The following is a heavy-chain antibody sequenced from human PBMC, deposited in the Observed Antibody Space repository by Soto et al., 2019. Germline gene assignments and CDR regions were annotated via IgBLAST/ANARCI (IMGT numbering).Heavy chain of an antibody. CDR1: GFTFTSSA. J-gene: IGHJ4*02. D-gene: IGHD3-22*01. V-gene: IGHV1-58*01. CDR2: IVVGSGNT. CDR3: AAVLGLGAYYYDSSGPHHDY. Sequence: SVKVSFKASGFTFTSSAVQWVRQARGQRLEWIGWIVVGSGNTNYAQKFQERVTITRDMSTSTAYMELSSLRSEDTAVYYCAAVLGLGAYYYDSSGPHHDYWGQGTLVTVSS.